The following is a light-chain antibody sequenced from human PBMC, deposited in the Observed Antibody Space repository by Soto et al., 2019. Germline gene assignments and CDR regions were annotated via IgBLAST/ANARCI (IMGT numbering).Light chain of an antibody. J-gene: IGLJ1*01. CDR2: EVS. Sequence: QSVLTQPASVSGSPGQSITISCTGTSSDVGGYNYASWYQQHPGKAPKLMIYEVSNRPSGVSNRFSGSKSGNTASLTISGLQAEDEADYYCSSYTSSSTLVFGTGTKLTVL. CDR3: SSYTSSSTLV. CDR1: SSDVGGYNY. V-gene: IGLV2-14*01.